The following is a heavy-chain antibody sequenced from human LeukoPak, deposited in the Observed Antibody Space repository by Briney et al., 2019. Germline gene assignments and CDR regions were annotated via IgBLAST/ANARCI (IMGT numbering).Heavy chain of an antibody. J-gene: IGHJ6*02. Sequence: GGSLRLSCAASGFTFSDYYMSWIRQAPGKGLEWVSYISSSGSTIYYADSVKGRFTISRDNAKNSLYLQVNSLRAEDTAVYYCARAWAAEYYGMDVWGQGTTVTVSS. CDR3: ARAWAAEYYGMDV. CDR2: ISSSGSTI. CDR1: GFTFSDYY. D-gene: IGHD6-13*01. V-gene: IGHV3-11*01.